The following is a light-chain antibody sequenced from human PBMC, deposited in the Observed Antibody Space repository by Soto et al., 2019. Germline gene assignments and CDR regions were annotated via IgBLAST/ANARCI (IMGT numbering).Light chain of an antibody. Sequence: EIVLTQSPGTLSLSPGERATLSCRASQSISSSYLAWFQQKSGQAPRLLIYGASSRATGIPDRFSGGGSGTDFTLTIGRLEPEDFAVYYCQQYGSSPTSTFGGGTKVEIK. J-gene: IGKJ4*01. CDR3: QQYGSSPTST. V-gene: IGKV3-20*01. CDR1: QSISSSY. CDR2: GAS.